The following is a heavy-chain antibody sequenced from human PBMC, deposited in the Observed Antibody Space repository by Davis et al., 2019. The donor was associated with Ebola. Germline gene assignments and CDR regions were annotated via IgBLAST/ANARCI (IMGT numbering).Heavy chain of an antibody. Sequence: GGSLRLSCAASGFTFSSYSMNWVRQAPGKGLEWFSYISSSSSTIYYADSVKDRFTISRDNAKNSLYLQMNSLRDEDTAVYYCTRVSGGYCSSTSCYYYYGMDVWGQGTTVTVSS. CDR2: ISSSSSTI. CDR3: TRVSGGYCSSTSCYYYYGMDV. CDR1: GFTFSSYS. V-gene: IGHV3-48*02. J-gene: IGHJ6*02. D-gene: IGHD2-2*01.